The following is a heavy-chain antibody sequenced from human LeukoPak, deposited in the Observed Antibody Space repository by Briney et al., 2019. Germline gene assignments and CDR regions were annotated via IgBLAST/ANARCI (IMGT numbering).Heavy chain of an antibody. V-gene: IGHV3-11*01. CDR3: ARASLRNLVFDY. CDR1: GFTFSDSY. Sequence: GGSLRLSCAASGFTFSDSYMSWFRQAPGRGLEWVSYISTTGDSISYADSVKGRFTISRDNAKRSLYLQMNSLRADDTAVYYCARASLRNLVFDYWGQGTLVTVSS. D-gene: IGHD1-14*01. CDR2: ISTTGDSI. J-gene: IGHJ4*02.